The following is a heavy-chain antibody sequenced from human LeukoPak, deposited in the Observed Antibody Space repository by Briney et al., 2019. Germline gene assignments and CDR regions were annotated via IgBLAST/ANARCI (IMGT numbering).Heavy chain of an antibody. CDR1: GYSFTSYW. CDR2: IDPSDSYT. V-gene: IGHV5-10-1*01. J-gene: IGHJ6*04. CDR3: ARHERTEYGMDV. D-gene: IGHD1-1*01. Sequence: GESLKISCKGSGYSFTSYWISWVRQMPGKGLGGMGRIDPSDSYTNYSPSFQGHVTISADKSISTAYLQWSSLKASDTAMYYCARHERTEYGMDVWGKGTTVTVSS.